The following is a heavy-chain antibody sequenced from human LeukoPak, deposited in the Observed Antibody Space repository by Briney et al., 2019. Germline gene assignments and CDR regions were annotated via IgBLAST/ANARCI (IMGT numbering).Heavy chain of an antibody. J-gene: IGHJ4*02. D-gene: IGHD3-22*01. V-gene: IGHV1-18*01. CDR1: GYTFTSYG. CDR2: ISGYNGNT. CDR3: ARITEGYDSSGYSLDS. Sequence: GASVKVSCKASGYTFTSYGISWVRQAPGQGLEWMGWISGYNGNTNYAQKLQGTVTITADKSTSTAYMELSSLRSEDTAVYYCARITEGYDSSGYSLDSWGQGTLVTVSS.